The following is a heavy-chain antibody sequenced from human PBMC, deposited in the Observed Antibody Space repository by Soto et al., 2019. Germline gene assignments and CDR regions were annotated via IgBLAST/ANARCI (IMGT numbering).Heavy chain of an antibody. CDR1: GFTFSSYW. CDR2: INSDGSST. V-gene: IGHV3-74*01. CDR3: ARDPDYSSGWYQDYYYGMDV. J-gene: IGHJ6*02. Sequence: GGSLRLSCAASGFTFSSYWMHWVRQAPGKGLVWVSRINSDGSSTSHADSVKGRFTISRDNAKNTLYLQMNSLRAEDTAVYYCARDPDYSSGWYQDYYYGMDVWGQGTTVTVSS. D-gene: IGHD6-19*01.